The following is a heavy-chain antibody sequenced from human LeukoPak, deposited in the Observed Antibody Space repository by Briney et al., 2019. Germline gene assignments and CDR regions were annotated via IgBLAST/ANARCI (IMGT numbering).Heavy chain of an antibody. J-gene: IGHJ2*01. CDR3: ARQPYGDYVEYWYFDL. CDR1: GGSISSSSYY. D-gene: IGHD4-17*01. CDR2: IYYSGST. V-gene: IGHV4-39*01. Sequence: SETLSLTCTVSGGSISSSSYYWGWIRQPTGKGLEWIGSIYYSGSTYYNPSLKSRVTISVDTSKNQFSLKLSSVTAADTAVYYCARQPYGDYVEYWYFDLWGRGTLVTVSS.